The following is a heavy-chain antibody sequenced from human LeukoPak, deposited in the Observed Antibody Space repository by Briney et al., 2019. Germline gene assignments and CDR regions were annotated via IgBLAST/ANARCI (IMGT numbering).Heavy chain of an antibody. J-gene: IGHJ3*02. D-gene: IGHD4-17*01. V-gene: IGHV3-23*01. CDR2: ISGSGGST. CDR1: GFTFSSYA. CDR3: AKVGATVTTIDAFDI. Sequence: GGSLRLSCAASGFTFSSYAMSWVRQAPRKGLEWVPAISGSGGSTYYADSVKGRFTISRDNSKNTLYLQMNSLRAEDTAVYYCAKVGATVTTIDAFDIWGQGTMVTVSS.